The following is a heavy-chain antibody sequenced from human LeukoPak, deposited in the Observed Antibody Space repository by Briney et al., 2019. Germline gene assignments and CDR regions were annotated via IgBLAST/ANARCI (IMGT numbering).Heavy chain of an antibody. CDR1: GFTFSSYG. Sequence: GGSLRLSCAASGFTFSSYGMHWVRQAPGKGLEWVAVIWYDGSNKYYADSVKGRFTISRDNSKNTLYLQMNSLGAEDTAVYYCARKQELRYFDWLPDYWGQGTLVTVSS. CDR2: IWYDGSNK. D-gene: IGHD3-9*01. V-gene: IGHV3-33*01. CDR3: ARKQELRYFDWLPDY. J-gene: IGHJ4*02.